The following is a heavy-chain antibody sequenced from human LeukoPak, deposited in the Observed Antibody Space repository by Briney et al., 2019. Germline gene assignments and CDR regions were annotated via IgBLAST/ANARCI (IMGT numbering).Heavy chain of an antibody. CDR2: IYYSGST. D-gene: IGHD6-13*01. V-gene: IGHV4-59*01. Sequence: SETLSLTCTVSGGSISSYYWSWIRQPPGKGLEWIGYIYYSGSTNYNPSLKSRVTVSVDTSTNQFSLKLSSVTAADTAVYYCARAYHSSWYLNWFDPWGQGTLVTVSS. CDR1: GGSISSYY. J-gene: IGHJ5*02. CDR3: ARAYHSSWYLNWFDP.